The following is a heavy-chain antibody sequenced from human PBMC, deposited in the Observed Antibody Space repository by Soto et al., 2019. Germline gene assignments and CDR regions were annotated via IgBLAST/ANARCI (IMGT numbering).Heavy chain of an antibody. Sequence: PGGSLRLSCAASGFTFSSYGMHWVRQAPGKGLEWVAVIWYDGSNKYYADSVKGRFTISRDNSKNTLYLQMNSLRAEDTAVYYCARGEQQLVWYYYYGMDVWGQGTTVTVSS. CDR2: IWYDGSNK. CDR3: ARGEQQLVWYYYYGMDV. CDR1: GFTFSSYG. J-gene: IGHJ6*02. D-gene: IGHD6-13*01. V-gene: IGHV3-33*01.